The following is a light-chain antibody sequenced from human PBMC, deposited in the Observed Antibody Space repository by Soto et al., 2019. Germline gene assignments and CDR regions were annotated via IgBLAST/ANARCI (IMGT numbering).Light chain of an antibody. CDR1: SSDVGGYNY. J-gene: IGLJ2*01. Sequence: QSALTQPASVSGSPRQSITLSCTGTSSDVGGYNYVSWYQQHPGKAPKVMIYEVSNRPSGVSNRFSGSKSGNTASLTISGLQAEDEADYYCSSYTSGSTVVFGGGTKLTVL. CDR3: SSYTSGSTVV. CDR2: EVS. V-gene: IGLV2-14*01.